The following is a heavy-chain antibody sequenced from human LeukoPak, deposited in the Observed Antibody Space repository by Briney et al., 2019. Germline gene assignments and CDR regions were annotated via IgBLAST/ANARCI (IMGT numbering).Heavy chain of an antibody. D-gene: IGHD2-2*01. CDR3: ARAPAPMYSFDY. CDR1: GYTFTSYA. CDR2: INPNSGGT. Sequence: ASVKVSCKASGYTFTSYAISWVRQAPGQGLEWMGWINPNSGGTYYPPKFQGRVTMTRNTSLSTAYMELNSLRSDDTAVYYCARAPAPMYSFDYWGQGTLVTVSS. J-gene: IGHJ4*02. V-gene: IGHV1-2*02.